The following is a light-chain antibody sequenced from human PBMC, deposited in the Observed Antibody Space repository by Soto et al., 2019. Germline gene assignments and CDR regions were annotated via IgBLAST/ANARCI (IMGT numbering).Light chain of an antibody. Sequence: EIVLTQSPGTLSLSPWERATLSCRASQSVSSSYLAWYQQKPGQAPRLLIYGASSRATGIPDRFSGSGSGTDFTLTISRLEPEDLAVYYCQQYGSSPRTFGQGTKLEIK. J-gene: IGKJ2*01. CDR1: QSVSSSY. CDR3: QQYGSSPRT. CDR2: GAS. V-gene: IGKV3-20*01.